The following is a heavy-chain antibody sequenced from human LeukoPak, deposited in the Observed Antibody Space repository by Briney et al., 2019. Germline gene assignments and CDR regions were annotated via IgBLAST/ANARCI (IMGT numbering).Heavy chain of an antibody. V-gene: IGHV3-48*03. D-gene: IGHD1-14*01. J-gene: IGHJ4*02. CDR1: GFTFSSYE. Sequence: PGGSLRLSCAASGFTFSSYEMNWVRQAPGKGLEWVSYISSGGRYRNHADSLKGRFTISRDNAKNSLYLQMNSLRAEDTAVYYCARGDRVIDFWGQGTLVTVSS. CDR2: ISSGGRYR. CDR3: ARGDRVIDF.